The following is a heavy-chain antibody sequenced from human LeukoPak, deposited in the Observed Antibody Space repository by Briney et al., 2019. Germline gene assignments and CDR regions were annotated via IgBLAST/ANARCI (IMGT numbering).Heavy chain of an antibody. CDR2: ITGSGHNT. V-gene: IGHV3-23*01. J-gene: IGHJ4*02. D-gene: IGHD4-11*01. CDR1: GFTFSNYA. CDR3: AKDRVTTVTTFFSQFDY. Sequence: GGSLRLACAASGFTFSNYAIHWVRQAPGKGLEWVSGITGSGHNTYYTDSLKGRFTISRDNSKNTLFLQMSSLRADDTAVYYCAKDRVTTVTTFFSQFDYWGQGTLVTVSS.